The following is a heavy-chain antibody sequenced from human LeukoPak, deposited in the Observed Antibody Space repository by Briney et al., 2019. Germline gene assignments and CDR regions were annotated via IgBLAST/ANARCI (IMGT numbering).Heavy chain of an antibody. CDR1: VGSFSGYF. CDR3: ARQISSGWTTDAFDI. V-gene: IGHV4-59*10. Sequence: SETLSLTCAVYVGSFSGYFWSWIRQPAGKGLEWIGRVYSSGTTNYNPSLKSRFTLSVDTSKNQFSLRLTSVTAADTAVYFCARQISSGWTTDAFDIWGQGTLVTVSS. CDR2: VYSSGTT. J-gene: IGHJ3*02. D-gene: IGHD6-19*01.